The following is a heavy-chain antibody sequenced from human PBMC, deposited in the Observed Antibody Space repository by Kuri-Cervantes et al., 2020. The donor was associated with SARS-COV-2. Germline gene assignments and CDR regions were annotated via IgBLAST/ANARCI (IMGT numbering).Heavy chain of an antibody. CDR2: ISSSSSYI. Sequence: LSLTCAASGFTFSSYSMNWVRQAPGKGLEWVSSISSSSSYIYYADSVKGRFTVSRDDSKSMVYLQMNSLRPEDTALYYCAKPFHDYSDYGGAFDMWGLGTVVTVSS. J-gene: IGHJ3*02. V-gene: IGHV3-21*01. CDR1: GFTFSSYS. D-gene: IGHD4-11*01. CDR3: AKPFHDYSDYGGAFDM.